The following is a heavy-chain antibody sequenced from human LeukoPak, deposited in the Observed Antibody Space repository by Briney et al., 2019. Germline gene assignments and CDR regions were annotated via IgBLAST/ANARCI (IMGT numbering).Heavy chain of an antibody. Sequence: GASVTVSCKSSGYTFTSYDINWVRQATGQGLEGMGWMNPNSGNTGYAQKFQGRVTMTRNTSISTAYMELSSLRSEDTAVYYCARVEGYCSGGSCYRRPPGDYWGQGTLVTVSS. D-gene: IGHD2-15*01. CDR2: MNPNSGNT. V-gene: IGHV1-8*01. CDR3: ARVEGYCSGGSCYRRPPGDY. J-gene: IGHJ4*02. CDR1: GYTFTSYD.